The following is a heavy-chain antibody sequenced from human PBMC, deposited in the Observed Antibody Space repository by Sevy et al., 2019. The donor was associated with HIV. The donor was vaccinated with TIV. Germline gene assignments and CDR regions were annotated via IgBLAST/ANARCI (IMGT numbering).Heavy chain of an antibody. J-gene: IGHJ6*02. Sequence: GGSLRLSCAVSGLTFTYAWMSWVRQAPGKGLEWVGRIKSKVDGGTTDYGAPVKGRFTISRDDSTNTLYLQMNSLKTEDTAVDYCATDPIIVLMVTDGMDVWGQGTTVTVSS. CDR2: IKSKVDGGTT. CDR1: GLTFTYAW. CDR3: ATDPIIVLMVTDGMDV. D-gene: IGHD2-8*01. V-gene: IGHV3-15*01.